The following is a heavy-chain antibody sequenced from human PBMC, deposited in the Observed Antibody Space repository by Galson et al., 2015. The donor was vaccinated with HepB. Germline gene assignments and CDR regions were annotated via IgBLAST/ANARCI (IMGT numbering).Heavy chain of an antibody. V-gene: IGHV6-1*01. CDR3: ARSYGGNSIGAFDI. D-gene: IGHD4-23*01. J-gene: IGHJ3*02. Sequence: CAISGDSVSSNSAVWNWIRLSPSRVLEWLGRTYYRSRWYNDYAVSVKSRITINSDTFKNQFSLHLNSVTPEDTAVYYCARSYGGNSIGAFDIWGQGTKVTVSS. CDR2: TYYRSRWYN. CDR1: GDSVSSNSAV.